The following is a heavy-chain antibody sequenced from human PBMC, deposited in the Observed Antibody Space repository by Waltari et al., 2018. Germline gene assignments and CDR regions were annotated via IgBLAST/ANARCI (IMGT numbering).Heavy chain of an antibody. Sequence: QLQLQESGSGLVKPSQTLSLTCAVSGGSISSGGYSWSWIRQQPGKGLEWIGYIYHSGSTYYNPSLKSRVTISVDRSKNQFSLKLSSVTAADTAVYYCARGRGRSGYYYWWFDPWGQGTLVTVSS. V-gene: IGHV4-30-2*01. D-gene: IGHD3-22*01. CDR2: IYHSGST. CDR1: GGSISSGGYS. J-gene: IGHJ5*02. CDR3: ARGRGRSGYYYWWFDP.